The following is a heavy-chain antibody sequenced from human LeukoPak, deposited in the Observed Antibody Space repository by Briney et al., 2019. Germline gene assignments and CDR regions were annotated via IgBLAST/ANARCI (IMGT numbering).Heavy chain of an antibody. Sequence: GGSLRLSCAASGFTFSTYAMSWVRQAPGKGLEWVSSISSSSSYIYYADSVKGRFTISRDNAKNSLYLQMNSLRAEDTAVYYCARDRRAAYYGSGSYDYWGQGTLVTVSS. J-gene: IGHJ4*02. D-gene: IGHD3-10*01. CDR3: ARDRRAAYYGSGSYDY. CDR1: GFTFSTYA. CDR2: ISSSSSYI. V-gene: IGHV3-21*01.